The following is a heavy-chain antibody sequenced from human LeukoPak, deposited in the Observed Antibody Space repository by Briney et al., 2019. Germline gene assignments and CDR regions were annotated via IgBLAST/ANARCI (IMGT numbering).Heavy chain of an antibody. V-gene: IGHV3-74*01. CDR1: RFTLTNFW. J-gene: IGHJ4*02. CDR3: IRVWRSLAFDH. CDR2: NRSYESYT. D-gene: IGHD3-3*01. Sequence: PGGALRHSCVESRFTLTNFWMHSVRPAPGKGGVWVRRNRSYESYTNYAECGMGRFSVYKNNAKNTLYMQLTGLGAEETAVYYCIRVWRSLAFDHWGQGTLVTVSS.